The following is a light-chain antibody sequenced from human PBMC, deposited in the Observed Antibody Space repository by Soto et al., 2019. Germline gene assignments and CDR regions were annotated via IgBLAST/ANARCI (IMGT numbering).Light chain of an antibody. J-gene: IGKJ4*01. Sequence: DIQMTQSPSSLSASAGDRITITCRALQSFSTSLNWYQQIPGKAPKLLIYAASNLQSGVPSRFSGSGSATEFTLTISDLQPEDFATYYCQQSYSSPQFTFGGGTKVEIK. CDR1: QSFSTS. CDR2: AAS. CDR3: QQSYSSPQFT. V-gene: IGKV1-39*01.